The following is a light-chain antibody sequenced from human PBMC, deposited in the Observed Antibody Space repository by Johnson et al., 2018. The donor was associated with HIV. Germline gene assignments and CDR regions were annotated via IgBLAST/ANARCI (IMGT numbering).Light chain of an antibody. J-gene: IGLJ1*01. CDR2: END. CDR3: GTLDSSLSTPNYV. CDR1: SSDMGNYA. V-gene: IGLV1-51*02. Sequence: QAVLTQPPSVSAAPGQKVTISFSGSSSDMGNYAVSWYQQLPGTAPKLLIYENDKRPSGIPDRFSGSKSGTSATLGITGLQTGDEADYYCGTLDSSLSTPNYVFGAGTKVTVL.